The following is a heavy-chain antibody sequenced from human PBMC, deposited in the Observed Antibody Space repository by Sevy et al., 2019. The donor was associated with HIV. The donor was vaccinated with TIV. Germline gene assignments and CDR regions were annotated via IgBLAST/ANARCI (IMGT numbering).Heavy chain of an antibody. D-gene: IGHD3-10*01. CDR1: GFTFSSYA. V-gene: IGHV3-23*01. J-gene: IGHJ4*02. CDR3: AKRSSIGGGYFDY. Sequence: GGSLRLSCAASGFTFSSYAMNWVRQAPGKGLEWVSTISGSGSSTYYADSVKGRFTISRDNSKNTVYLQMNSLRAEDTAVYYCAKRSSIGGGYFDYWGQGTLVTVSS. CDR2: ISGSGSST.